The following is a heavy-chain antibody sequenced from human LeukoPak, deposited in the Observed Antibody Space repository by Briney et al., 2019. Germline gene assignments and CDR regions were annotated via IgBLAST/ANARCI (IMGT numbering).Heavy chain of an antibody. CDR1: GGSISSSNW. Sequence: PSEALSLTCAVSGGSISSSNWWSWVRQPPGKGLEWIGEIYHSGSTNYNPSLKSRVTISVDKSKNQFSLKLSSVTAADTAVYYCAKDSGTRGYSGYPSGYYFDYWGQGTLVTVSS. CDR2: IYHSGST. CDR3: AKDSGTRGYSGYPSGYYFDY. V-gene: IGHV4-4*02. J-gene: IGHJ4*02. D-gene: IGHD5-12*01.